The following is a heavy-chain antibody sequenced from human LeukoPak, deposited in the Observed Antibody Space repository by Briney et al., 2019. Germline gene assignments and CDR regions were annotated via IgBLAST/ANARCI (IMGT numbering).Heavy chain of an antibody. CDR2: IWYDGSNK. CDR3: ARDFAYLYGMDV. J-gene: IGHJ6*02. V-gene: IGHV3-33*08. CDR1: GFTFETFW. Sequence: PGGSLRLSCVASGFTFETFWMSWIRQAPGKGLEWVAVIWYDGSNKYYADSVKGRFTISRDNSKNTLYLQMNSLRAEDTAVYYCARDFAYLYGMDVWGQGTTVTVS.